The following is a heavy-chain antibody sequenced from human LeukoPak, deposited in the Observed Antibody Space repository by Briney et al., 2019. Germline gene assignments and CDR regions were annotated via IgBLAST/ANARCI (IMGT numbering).Heavy chain of an antibody. CDR3: ARQDNSGYSGYDHFDY. Sequence: GESLKISCKGSGYSFTSYWIGWVRQMPGKGLEWMGIIYPGDSDTRYSPSFQGQVTISADKSISTAYLQWSSLKASDTAMYYCARQDNSGYSGYDHFDYWGQGTLATVSS. CDR1: GYSFTSYW. D-gene: IGHD5-12*01. V-gene: IGHV5-51*01. CDR2: IYPGDSDT. J-gene: IGHJ4*02.